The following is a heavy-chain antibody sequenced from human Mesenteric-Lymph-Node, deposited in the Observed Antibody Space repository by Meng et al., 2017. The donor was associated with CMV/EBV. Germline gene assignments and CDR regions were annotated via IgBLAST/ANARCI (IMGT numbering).Heavy chain of an antibody. CDR2: IYAGGSST. V-gene: IGHV3-23*03. CDR1: GFTFSSYA. D-gene: IGHD5-12*01. J-gene: IGHJ3*02. Sequence: ETLSLTCAASGFTFSSYAMSWVRQAPGKGLEWVSVIYAGGSSTYYADSVKGRFTISRDNSKNTLYLQMNSLRAEDTAVYYCAFRSGYGAFDIWGQGTMVTVSS. CDR3: AFRSGYGAFDI.